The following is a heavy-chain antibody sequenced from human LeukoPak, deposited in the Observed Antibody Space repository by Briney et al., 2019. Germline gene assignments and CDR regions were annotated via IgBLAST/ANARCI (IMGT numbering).Heavy chain of an antibody. CDR3: ARDLIQLGLGGYYYYMDV. CDR1: GGSISSGSYY. V-gene: IGHV4-61*02. Sequence: SQTLSLTCTVSGGSISSGSYYWSWIRQPAGKGLEWIGRIYTSGSTNYNPSLKSRVTISVDTSKNQFSLKLSSVTAADTAVYYCARDLIQLGLGGYYYYMDVWGKGTTVTVSS. J-gene: IGHJ6*03. D-gene: IGHD5-18*01. CDR2: IYTSGST.